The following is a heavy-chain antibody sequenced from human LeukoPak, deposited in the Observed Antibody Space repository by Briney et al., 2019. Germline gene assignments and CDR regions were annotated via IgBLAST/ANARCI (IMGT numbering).Heavy chain of an antibody. CDR1: GGTFSSYA. CDR3: ARDNSGGSGDY. D-gene: IGHD2-15*01. V-gene: IGHV1-8*02. J-gene: IGHJ4*02. CDR2: MNPNSGNT. Sequence: ASVKVSCKASGGTFSSYAISWVRQAPGQGLEWMGRMNPNSGNTGYAQKFQGRVTMTRNTSISTAYMELSSLRSEDTAVYYCARDNSGGSGDYWGQGTLVTVSS.